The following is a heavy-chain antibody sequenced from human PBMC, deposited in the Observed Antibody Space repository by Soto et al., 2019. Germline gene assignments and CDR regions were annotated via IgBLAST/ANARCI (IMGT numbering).Heavy chain of an antibody. V-gene: IGHV4-34*01. J-gene: IGHJ4*02. CDR2: INHSGST. CDR3: ARDRMARAARPSAPFDY. CDR1: GGSFIGYY. Sequence: SGTLSLTCAVYGGSFIGYYWSWIRQPPGKGLEWIGEINHSGSTNYNPSLKSRVTISVDTSKNQFSLKLSSVTAADTAVYYCARDRMARAARPSAPFDYWGQGTLVTVSS. D-gene: IGHD6-6*01.